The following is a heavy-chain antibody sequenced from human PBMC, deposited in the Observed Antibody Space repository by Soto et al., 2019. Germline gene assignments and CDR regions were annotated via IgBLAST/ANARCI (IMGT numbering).Heavy chain of an antibody. CDR2: IYTSGST. CDR3: ARAGTKLEQEIFDY. Sequence: PSETLSLTCTVSGGSISNYYWSWIRQPAGKGLEWIGRIYTSGSTNYNPSLKSRVTMSVDTSKNQFSLKLSSVTAADTAVYYCARAGTKLEQEIFDYWGQGTLVTVSS. J-gene: IGHJ4*02. V-gene: IGHV4-4*07. D-gene: IGHD1-1*01. CDR1: GGSISNYY.